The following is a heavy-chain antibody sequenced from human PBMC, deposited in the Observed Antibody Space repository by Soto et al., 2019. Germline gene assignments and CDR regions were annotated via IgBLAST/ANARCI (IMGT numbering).Heavy chain of an antibody. CDR3: ARAVPEYASYYYYGMDV. V-gene: IGHV3-48*02. CDR2: ISSSSSTI. J-gene: IGHJ6*02. D-gene: IGHD1-1*01. Sequence: PGGSMRLSCAASGFTFSSYSMNWVRQARGKGLEWVSYISSSSSTIYYADYVKGRVTISRDNAKNSLYMQMNSLRDEDTAVYYCARAVPEYASYYYYGMDVWGQGTTVTVSS. CDR1: GFTFSSYS.